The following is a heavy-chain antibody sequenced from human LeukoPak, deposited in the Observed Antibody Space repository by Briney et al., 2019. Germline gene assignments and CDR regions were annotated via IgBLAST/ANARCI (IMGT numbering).Heavy chain of an antibody. Sequence: GGSLRLSCAASGFTFRSYVMNWVRQAPGKGLEWVSSISHSGDRTYYADSVKGRFTISRDNSKNILYLQMNGLRAEDTALYYCAKVVGIWIGEMFDAFDVWGHGTMVAVSS. CDR2: ISHSGDRT. CDR3: AKVVGIWIGEMFDAFDV. J-gene: IGHJ3*01. D-gene: IGHD3-10*01. CDR1: GFTFRSYV. V-gene: IGHV3-23*01.